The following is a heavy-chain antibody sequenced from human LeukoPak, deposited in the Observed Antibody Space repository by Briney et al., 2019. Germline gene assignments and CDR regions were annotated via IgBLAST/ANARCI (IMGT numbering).Heavy chain of an antibody. Sequence: SVRVSCKASGGTFSSYAISWVRQAPGQGLEWMGRIIPIFGTANYAQKFQGRVTITADESTSTAYMELSSLRSEDTAVYYCATTSPGLTSPYYYYYMDVWGKGTTVTVSS. J-gene: IGHJ6*03. CDR1: GGTFSSYA. V-gene: IGHV1-69*13. D-gene: IGHD2-2*01. CDR2: IIPIFGTA. CDR3: ATTSPGLTSPYYYYYMDV.